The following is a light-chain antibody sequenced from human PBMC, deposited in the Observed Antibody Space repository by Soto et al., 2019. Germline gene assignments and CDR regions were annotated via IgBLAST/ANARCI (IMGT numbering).Light chain of an antibody. V-gene: IGKV3-15*01. CDR2: GAS. CDR1: QSVSSN. CDR3: QQYHNWPPRT. J-gene: IGKJ1*01. Sequence: EIVMTQSPATLSVSPGERVTLSCRASQSVSSNLAWYQQKPGQAPRLLIYGASTRATGSPARFSGGGSETGFTLTNTGLQSEDFAVYYCQQYHNWPPRTFGQGTKVVIK.